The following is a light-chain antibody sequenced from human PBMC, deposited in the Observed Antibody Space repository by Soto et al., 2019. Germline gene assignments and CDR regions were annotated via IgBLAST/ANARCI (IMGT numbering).Light chain of an antibody. Sequence: IVLTQSPGTLSLSPGERATLSCRASQTVSGNYLARYQQKPGQAPRLLIYGASSRATGIPDRFSGSGSETDFTLTINRLEREDFAVYYCQHYDRYISFGTGTKVDIK. CDR3: QHYDRYIS. V-gene: IGKV3-20*01. CDR2: GAS. J-gene: IGKJ3*01. CDR1: QTVSGNY.